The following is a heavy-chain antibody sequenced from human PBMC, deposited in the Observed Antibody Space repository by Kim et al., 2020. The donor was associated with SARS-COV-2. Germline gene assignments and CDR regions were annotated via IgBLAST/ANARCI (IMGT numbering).Heavy chain of an antibody. D-gene: IGHD6-6*01. Sequence: NPSPKGRVTISVDPSKNQFSLKLSSVTAADTAVYYCARDRSSSSRDFDYWGQGTLVTVSS. CDR3: ARDRSSSSRDFDY. J-gene: IGHJ4*02. V-gene: IGHV4-59*01.